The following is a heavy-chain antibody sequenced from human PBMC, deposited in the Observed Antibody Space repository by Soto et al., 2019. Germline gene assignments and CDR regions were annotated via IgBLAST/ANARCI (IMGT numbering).Heavy chain of an antibody. CDR1: GFTFSSYA. CDR3: AKDRYSSSSKPFS. D-gene: IGHD6-6*01. V-gene: IGHV3-23*01. J-gene: IGHJ4*02. Sequence: EVQLLESGGGLVQPGGSLRLSCAASGFTFSSYAMRWVRQAPGKGLEWVSAISGSGGSTYYADSVKGRFTISRDNSNNTLYLQMNSLRAEDTAVYYCAKDRYSSSSKPFSWGQGTLVTVSS. CDR2: ISGSGGST.